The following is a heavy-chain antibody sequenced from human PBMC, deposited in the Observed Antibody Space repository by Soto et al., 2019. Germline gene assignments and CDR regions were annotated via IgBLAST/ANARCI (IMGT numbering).Heavy chain of an antibody. CDR2: TYYRSKWYN. V-gene: IGHV6-1*01. Sequence: PSQTLSLTCAISGDRVSSNSAAWNWIRQSPSRGLEWLGRTYYRSKWYNDYAVSVKSRITINPDTSKNQFSLQLNSVTPEDTAVYYCAREVRNSGLNNWFDPWGQGTLVTVSS. CDR1: GDRVSSNSAA. J-gene: IGHJ5*02. CDR3: AREVRNSGLNNWFDP. D-gene: IGHD1-7*01.